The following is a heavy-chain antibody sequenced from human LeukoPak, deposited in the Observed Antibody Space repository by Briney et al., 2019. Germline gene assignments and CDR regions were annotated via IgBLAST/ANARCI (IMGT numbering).Heavy chain of an antibody. CDR3: ARDVDGGNSGWFDP. Sequence: SETLSLTCAVSGGSISSSNWWSWVRQPPGKGLEWIGSIYYSGSTYYNPSLKSRVTISVDTSKNQFSLKLSSVTAADTAVYYCARDVDGGNSGWFDPWGQGTLVTVSS. CDR2: IYYSGST. CDR1: GGSISSSNW. D-gene: IGHD4-23*01. J-gene: IGHJ5*02. V-gene: IGHV4-4*02.